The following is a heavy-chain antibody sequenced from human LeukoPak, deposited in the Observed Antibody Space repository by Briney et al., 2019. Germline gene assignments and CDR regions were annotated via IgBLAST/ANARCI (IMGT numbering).Heavy chain of an antibody. Sequence: SETPSLTCAVYGGSFSGYYWSWIRQAPGKGLEWIGEINYSGNTNYNPSLKSRVTISVDTSKNQFSLKLSSVTAADTAVYYCVTEPGYCTGGRCYGGWFDPWGQGTLVTVPS. CDR3: VTEPGYCTGGRCYGGWFDP. V-gene: IGHV4-34*01. D-gene: IGHD2-15*01. CDR2: INYSGNT. CDR1: GGSFSGYY. J-gene: IGHJ5*02.